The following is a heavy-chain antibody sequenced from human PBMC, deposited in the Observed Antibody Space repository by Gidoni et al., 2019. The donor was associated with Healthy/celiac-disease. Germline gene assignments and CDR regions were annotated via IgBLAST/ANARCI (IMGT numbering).Heavy chain of an antibody. CDR2: FDPEDGET. J-gene: IGHJ4*02. D-gene: IGHD3-9*01. CDR3: ATYPPHMKVRYFDWLVGRYFDY. CDR1: GYTLTELS. V-gene: IGHV1-24*01. Sequence: QVQLVQSGAEVKKPGASVKVSCKVSGYTLTELSMPWVRQAPGKGLEWMGGFDPEDGETIYAQKFQGRVTMTEDTSTDTAYMELSSLRSEDTAVYYCATYPPHMKVRYFDWLVGRYFDYWGQGTLVTVSS.